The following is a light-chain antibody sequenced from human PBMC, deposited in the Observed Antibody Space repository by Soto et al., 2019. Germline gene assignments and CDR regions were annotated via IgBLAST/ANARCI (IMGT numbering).Light chain of an antibody. CDR1: NIGSKS. V-gene: IGLV3-21*04. J-gene: IGLJ2*01. Sequence: SYELTQPPSVSVAPGKTARIPCGGNNIGSKSVHWYQQKPGQAPVLVIYYDSDRPSGIPERFSGSNSGNTATLTISRVEAGDEADYYCQVWDRTSDHVVFGGGTQVTV. CDR3: QVWDRTSDHVV. CDR2: YDS.